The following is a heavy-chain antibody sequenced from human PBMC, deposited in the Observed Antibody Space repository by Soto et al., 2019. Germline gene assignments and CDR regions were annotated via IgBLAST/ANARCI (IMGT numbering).Heavy chain of an antibody. V-gene: IGHV3-48*02. CDR3: ARLGAY. CDR2: ISGSSTTI. Sequence: EVQLVESGGGLVHPGGSLRLSCAASGFDFSNYIMNWVRQAPGKGLEWISYISGSSTTILYADSVKGRFTVSRDNAKNSLYLQMNSLRDEDTAVYYYARLGAYWGQGTLVTVSS. J-gene: IGHJ4*02. CDR1: GFDFSNYI.